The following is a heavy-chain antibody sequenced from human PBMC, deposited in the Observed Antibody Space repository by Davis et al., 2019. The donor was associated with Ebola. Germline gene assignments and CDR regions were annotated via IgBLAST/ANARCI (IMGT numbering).Heavy chain of an antibody. CDR2: FGTVGDT. D-gene: IGHD2/OR15-2a*01. V-gene: IGHV3-23*01. J-gene: IGHJ3*02. CDR1: GFIFRNYV. Sequence: GESLKISCETSGFIFRNYVMSWVRQAPGEGLEWVSTFGTVGDTYYADSVKGRFAMSRDNSRGTLYLQMNSLRVEDSAIYYCVKDSSNIWFDIWGQGTLVTVSS. CDR3: VKDSSNIWFDI.